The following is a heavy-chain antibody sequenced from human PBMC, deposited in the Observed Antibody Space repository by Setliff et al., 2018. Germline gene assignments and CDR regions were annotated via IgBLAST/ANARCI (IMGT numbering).Heavy chain of an antibody. CDR3: ANSIAAAGRPPPFDY. CDR2: IRSKAYGGTT. CDR1: GFTFGDYA. D-gene: IGHD6-13*01. V-gene: IGHV3-49*04. Sequence: GGSLRLSCTASGFTFGDYAMSWVRQAPGKGLEWVGFIRSKAYGGTTEYAASVKGRFTISRDDSKNTLYLQMNSLRAEDTAVYYCANSIAAAGRPPPFDYWGQGTLVTVS. J-gene: IGHJ4*02.